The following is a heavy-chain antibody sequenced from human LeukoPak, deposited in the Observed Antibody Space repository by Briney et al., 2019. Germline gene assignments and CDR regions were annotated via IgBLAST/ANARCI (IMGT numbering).Heavy chain of an antibody. CDR2: IYYSGST. V-gene: IGHV4-59*08. Sequence: SETLSLTCTVSGGSFSSYYWSWIRQPPGKGLEWIGYIYYSGSTNYNPSLKSRVTISIDTSKKQFSLKLSSVTAADTAVYYCASSMVATDWFDPWGQGTLVTVSS. CDR1: GGSFSSYY. D-gene: IGHD5-12*01. CDR3: ASSMVATDWFDP. J-gene: IGHJ5*02.